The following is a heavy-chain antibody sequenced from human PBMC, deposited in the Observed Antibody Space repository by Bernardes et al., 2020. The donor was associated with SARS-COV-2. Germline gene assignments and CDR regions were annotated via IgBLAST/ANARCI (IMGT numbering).Heavy chain of an antibody. Sequence: GGSLRLSCAASGFTVSSNYMSWVRQAPGKGREWVSVIYSGGSTYYADSVKGRFTISRDNSKNTLYLQMNSLRAEDTAVYYCARQGGYYYDSSGYYYVGYYGMDVWGQGTTVTVSS. V-gene: IGHV3-53*01. CDR1: GFTVSSNY. J-gene: IGHJ6*02. D-gene: IGHD3-22*01. CDR3: ARQGGYYYDSSGYYYVGYYGMDV. CDR2: IYSGGST.